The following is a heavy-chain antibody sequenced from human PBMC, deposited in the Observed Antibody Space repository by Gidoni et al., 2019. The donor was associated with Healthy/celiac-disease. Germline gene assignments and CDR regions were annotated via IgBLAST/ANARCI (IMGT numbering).Heavy chain of an antibody. CDR1: GCSFSGYY. J-gene: IGHJ4*02. Sequence: QVQLQQWGAGLLKPSETLSLTCAVYGCSFSGYYWSWILQPPGKGLEWIGESNHSGSTNYNPALKSRVNISVDTSKNQFSLKLSSVTAADTAVYYCARGPSSWDGLRFDYWGQGTLVTVSS. V-gene: IGHV4-34*01. D-gene: IGHD6-13*01. CDR3: ARGPSSWDGLRFDY. CDR2: SNHSGST.